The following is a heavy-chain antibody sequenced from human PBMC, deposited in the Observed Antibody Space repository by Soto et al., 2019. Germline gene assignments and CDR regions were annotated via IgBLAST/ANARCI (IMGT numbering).Heavy chain of an antibody. CDR2: IYYSGST. Sequence: SETLSLTCTVSGGYIISSNYYWGWIRQPPGKGLEWIGSIYYSGSTYHNPPLKSRVTISKDTSKNQFSLRLSSVTAADTAVYYCAVGSSGFYYIYWGQGIQVTVSS. CDR1: GGYIISSNYY. D-gene: IGHD1-26*01. J-gene: IGHJ4*02. V-gene: IGHV4-39*01. CDR3: AVGSSGFYYIY.